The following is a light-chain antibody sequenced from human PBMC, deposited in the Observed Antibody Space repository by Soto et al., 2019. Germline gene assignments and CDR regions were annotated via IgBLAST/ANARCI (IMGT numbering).Light chain of an antibody. CDR2: GAS. CDR1: QSVSSQ. Sequence: IELTQSPGTLSLNPKEGATLSCRASQSVSSQLAWYQQKPGQAPRLLIHGASTRATGIPGRFSGSGSGTDFTLTISGLQPDDFATYYCQQYHIFSIAFGQGTRLEIK. J-gene: IGKJ5*01. V-gene: IGKV3-15*01. CDR3: QQYHIFSIA.